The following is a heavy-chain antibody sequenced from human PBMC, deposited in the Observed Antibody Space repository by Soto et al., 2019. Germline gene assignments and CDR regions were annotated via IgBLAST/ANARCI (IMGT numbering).Heavy chain of an antibody. Sequence: GGSLRLSCAASGFTFSDYYMSWIRQAPGKGLEWVSYISSSGSNIYYADSVKGRFTISRDNAKNSLYLQMNSLRAEDTAVYYCARDGDITMVRGVIPLVGALDYWGQGTLVTVSS. J-gene: IGHJ4*02. D-gene: IGHD3-10*01. V-gene: IGHV3-11*01. CDR2: ISSSGSNI. CDR1: GFTFSDYY. CDR3: ARDGDITMVRGVIPLVGALDY.